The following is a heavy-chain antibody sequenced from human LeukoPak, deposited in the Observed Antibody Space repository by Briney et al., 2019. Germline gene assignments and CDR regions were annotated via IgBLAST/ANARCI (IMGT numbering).Heavy chain of an antibody. CDR1: GFTFSRFG. D-gene: IGHD3-16*01. V-gene: IGHV3-7*05. J-gene: IGHJ3*02. Sequence: GGSLRLSCAASGFTFSRFGMNWVRQAPGRGLEWVANIDQSGGRNNYVDSVKGRFTISRDNAKNSLFLEMSSLRADDTAVYFCARDVEGGTFDIWGQGTTVTVSS. CDR2: IDQSGGRN. CDR3: ARDVEGGTFDI.